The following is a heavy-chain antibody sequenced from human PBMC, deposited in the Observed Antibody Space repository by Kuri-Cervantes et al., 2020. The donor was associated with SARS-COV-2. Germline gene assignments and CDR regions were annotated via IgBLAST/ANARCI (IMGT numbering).Heavy chain of an antibody. D-gene: IGHD2-21*01. V-gene: IGHV1-8*02. Sequence: ASVKVSCKASGGTFSSYTINWVRQATGQGLEWMGMVKANSGNTLYAQFFQGRVTMTRDTSTSTVYMELSSLTSEDTAIYYCYCAPKEGFDSWGQGTLVTVSS. CDR1: GGTFSSYT. CDR3: YCAPKEGFDS. J-gene: IGHJ4*02. CDR2: VKANSGNT.